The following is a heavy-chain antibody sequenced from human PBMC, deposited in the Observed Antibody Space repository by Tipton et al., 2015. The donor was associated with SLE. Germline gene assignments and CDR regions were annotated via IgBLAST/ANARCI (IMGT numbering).Heavy chain of an antibody. D-gene: IGHD6-19*01. CDR2: INHYGDT. J-gene: IGHJ4*02. Sequence: TLSLTCAVYGGPFSGYYWSWIRQPPGKGLEWIGEINHYGDTNFTPSLRGRVTISLDTSKNQFSLKLSSVTAADTAVYYCARGPTPPFGSGWYSFDYWGQGTLVTVSS. CDR3: ARGPTPPFGSGWYSFDY. V-gene: IGHV4-34*01. CDR1: GGPFSGYY.